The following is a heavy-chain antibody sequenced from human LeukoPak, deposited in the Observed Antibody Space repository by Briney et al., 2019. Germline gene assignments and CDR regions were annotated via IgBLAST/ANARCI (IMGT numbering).Heavy chain of an antibody. CDR3: ARIPADRYCSSTSCSKYYFDY. CDR1: GGSISSYY. Sequence: SETLSLTCTVSGGSISSYYWSWIRQPPGKGLEWIGYIYYSGSTNYNPSLKSRVTISVDTSKNQFSLKLSSVTAADTAVYYCARIPADRYCSSTSCSKYYFDYWGQGTLVTVSS. CDR2: IYYSGST. D-gene: IGHD2-2*01. V-gene: IGHV4-59*01. J-gene: IGHJ4*02.